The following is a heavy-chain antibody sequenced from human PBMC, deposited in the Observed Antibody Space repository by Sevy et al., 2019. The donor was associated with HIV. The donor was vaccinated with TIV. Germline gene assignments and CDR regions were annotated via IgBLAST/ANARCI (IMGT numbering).Heavy chain of an antibody. V-gene: IGHV3-30-3*01. CDR3: ARESVEIGIVVVSDDAFDI. J-gene: IGHJ3*02. Sequence: GGSLRLSCAASGFTFSSYAMHWVRQAPGKGLEWVAVISYDGSNKYYADSVKGRFTISRDNSKNTLYLQMNSLRAEDTAVYYCARESVEIGIVVVSDDAFDIWAQGTMVTVSS. CDR2: ISYDGSNK. CDR1: GFTFSSYA. D-gene: IGHD3-22*01.